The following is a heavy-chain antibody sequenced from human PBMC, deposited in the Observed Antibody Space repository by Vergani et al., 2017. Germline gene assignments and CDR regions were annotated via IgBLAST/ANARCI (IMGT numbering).Heavy chain of an antibody. Sequence: EVQLLQSGGGVIQPGGSVRLSCAASGFTFSACPMTWVRQAPGKGLEWVSAISARYPSTYYADSVKGRFTIARDNSKNVLYLQMSSLRAEDPAVYYCARLSYDTTPYLQGGYDCWGQGTLVSVSS. D-gene: IGHD3-22*01. CDR3: ARLSYDTTPYLQGGYDC. CDR2: ISARYPST. CDR1: GFTFSACP. J-gene: IGHJ4*02. V-gene: IGHV3-23*01.